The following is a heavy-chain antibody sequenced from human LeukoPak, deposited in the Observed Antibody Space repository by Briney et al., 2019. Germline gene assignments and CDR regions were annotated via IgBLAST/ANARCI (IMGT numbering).Heavy chain of an antibody. CDR2: IYPGDSDT. J-gene: IGHJ3*02. V-gene: IGHV5-51*01. Sequence: GESLKISRKGSGYSFTSYWIGWVRQMPGKGLEWMGIIYPGDSDTRYSPSFQGQVTISADKSISTAYLQWSSLKASDTAMYYCAAQGYCSGGSCSDAFDIWGQGTMVTVSS. CDR3: AAQGYCSGGSCSDAFDI. CDR1: GYSFTSYW. D-gene: IGHD2-15*01.